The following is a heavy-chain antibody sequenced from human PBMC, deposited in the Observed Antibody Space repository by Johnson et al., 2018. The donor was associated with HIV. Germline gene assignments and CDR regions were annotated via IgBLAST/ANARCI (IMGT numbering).Heavy chain of an antibody. CDR3: ARDCTGGVCLNDAFDI. Sequence: QMLLVESGGGVVQPGRSLRLSCAASGFTFSSYAMHWVRQAPGKGLEWVAVISYDGSNKYYADSVKGRFTISRDNSKNKLYLQMNSLRAEDTAVYYCARDCTGGVCLNDAFDIWGQGTMVIVSS. D-gene: IGHD2-8*02. V-gene: IGHV3-30*04. CDR2: ISYDGSNK. CDR1: GFTFSSYA. J-gene: IGHJ3*02.